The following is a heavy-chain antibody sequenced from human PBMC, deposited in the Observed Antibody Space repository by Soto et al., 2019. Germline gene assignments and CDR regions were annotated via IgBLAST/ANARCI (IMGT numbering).Heavy chain of an antibody. CDR2: ISSSSSDI. J-gene: IGHJ2*01. V-gene: IGHV3-21*01. CDR1: GFTFSSYS. D-gene: IGHD2-15*01. Sequence: EVQLVESGGGLVKPGGSLRLSCAASGFTFSSYSMNWVRQAPGKGQEWVSSISSSSSDINYADSVKGRFTISRDNAKNSLYLQMNSLRAEDTAVYYCARVCGNCSGDAGGYFDLWGRGTLVTVSS. CDR3: ARVCGNCSGDAGGYFDL.